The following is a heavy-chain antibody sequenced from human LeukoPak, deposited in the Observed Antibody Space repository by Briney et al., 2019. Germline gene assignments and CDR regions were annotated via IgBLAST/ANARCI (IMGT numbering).Heavy chain of an antibody. V-gene: IGHV3-21*01. Sequence: PGGSLRLSCAASGFTFSSFSMNWVRQAPGKGLEWVSSISSSSSYIYYADSVKGRFTISRGNSKNTLYLQMNSLRAEDTAVYYCAKDYCSGGSCYSGDYYFDYWGQGTLVTVSS. D-gene: IGHD2-15*01. CDR3: AKDYCSGGSCYSGDYYFDY. CDR2: ISSSSSYI. CDR1: GFTFSSFS. J-gene: IGHJ4*02.